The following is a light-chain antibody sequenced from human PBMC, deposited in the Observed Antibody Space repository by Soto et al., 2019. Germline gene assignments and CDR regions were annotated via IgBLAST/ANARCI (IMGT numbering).Light chain of an antibody. CDR2: LGS. CDR1: QSLLHSNGYKY. CDR3: MQPLYSPFI. Sequence: DIVLTQSPLSLPVTPGEPASISCRSSQSLLHSNGYKYLDWFVQKPGKSPQLLIYLGSNRASGDSDRFSGSESGTHVTLKISRVEAEDVGIYYCMQPLYSPFIVGGGTMVEIK. J-gene: IGKJ4*01. V-gene: IGKV2-28*01.